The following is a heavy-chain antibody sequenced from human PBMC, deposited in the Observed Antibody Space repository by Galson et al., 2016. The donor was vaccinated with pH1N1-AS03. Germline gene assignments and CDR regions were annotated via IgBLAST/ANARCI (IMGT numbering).Heavy chain of an antibody. CDR2: LIPLSETI. J-gene: IGHJ4*02. CDR1: GGTFATYA. Sequence: SVKVSCKAPGGTFATYAISWVRQARGQGLEWMGGLIPLSETITYAQKFQGRLTITPDDSTGTASMELTSLTSDDTAVYDGARDRSRDSSREVYESVYWGQGTLVTVSS. CDR3: ARDRSRDSSREVYESVY. V-gene: IGHV1-69*13. D-gene: IGHD3-22*01.